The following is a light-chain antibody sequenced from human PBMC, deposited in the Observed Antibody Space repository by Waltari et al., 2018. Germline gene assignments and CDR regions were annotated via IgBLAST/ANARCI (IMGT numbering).Light chain of an antibody. Sequence: QSALTQPASVSGSPGQSITISCPGTSSDVGNYKRVSWYQQPPGKAPKLRIYAVSKRPSGVSDRFSGSKSGDMASLTISGLQPEDEAEYFCSSYAGSSKGVFGGGTKVTVL. V-gene: IGLV2-23*02. CDR2: AVS. CDR1: SSDVGNYKR. CDR3: SSYAGSSKGV. J-gene: IGLJ2*01.